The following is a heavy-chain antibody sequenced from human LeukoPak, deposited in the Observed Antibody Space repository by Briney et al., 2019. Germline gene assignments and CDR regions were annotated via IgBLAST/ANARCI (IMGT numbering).Heavy chain of an antibody. J-gene: IGHJ4*02. CDR2: ISGSGGST. V-gene: IGHV3-23*01. Sequence: GGSLRLSCAASGFTFSSYAMSWVRQAPGKGLEWVSTISGSGGSTYYTDSVKGRFTISRDNAKNSLYLQMNSLRAEDTAVYYCVREGLYSGYDWYWGQGTLVTVSP. D-gene: IGHD5-12*01. CDR1: GFTFSSYA. CDR3: VREGLYSGYDWY.